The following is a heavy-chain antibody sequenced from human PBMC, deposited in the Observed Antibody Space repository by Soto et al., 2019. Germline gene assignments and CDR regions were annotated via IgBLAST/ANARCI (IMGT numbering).Heavy chain of an antibody. CDR2: IIPIFGTA. J-gene: IGHJ5*02. Sequence: QVQLVQSGAEVKKPGSSVKVSCKASGGTFSSYAISWVRQAPGQGLEWMGGIIPIFGTANYAQKFQGRVTITADESTSTAYMELSSLRSEDTALYYCARDSSGSKRIRFDPWGQGTLVTVSS. CDR3: ARDSSGSKRIRFDP. D-gene: IGHD6-19*01. V-gene: IGHV1-69*12. CDR1: GGTFSSYA.